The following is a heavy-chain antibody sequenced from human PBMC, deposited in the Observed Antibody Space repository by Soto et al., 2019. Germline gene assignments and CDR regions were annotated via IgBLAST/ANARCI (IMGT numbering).Heavy chain of an antibody. D-gene: IGHD3-10*01. CDR3: ARGPYGSGSYSYSDY. CDR1: GFTFSTYS. V-gene: IGHV3-21*01. CDR2: ISSQSGYI. Sequence: EVQLVESGGGLVKPEGSLRLSCAASGFTFSTYSMNWVRQAPVKGLEWVSSISSQSGYIYYADSVKGRFTISRDNAKNSLYLQMNSLRAEDTAVYYCARGPYGSGSYSYSDYWGQGTLVTVSS. J-gene: IGHJ4*02.